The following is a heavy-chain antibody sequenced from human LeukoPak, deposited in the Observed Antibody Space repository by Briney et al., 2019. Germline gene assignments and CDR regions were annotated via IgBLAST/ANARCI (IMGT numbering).Heavy chain of an antibody. J-gene: IGHJ3*02. CDR1: GFTFSNYS. Sequence: GGSLRLSCAASGFTFSNYSMNWVRQAPGKGLEWVSYIRSSSSTIYYADSVKGRFTISRDNAKNSLYLQMNSLRAEDTAVYYCARAKRNGFDIWGQGTMVTVSS. V-gene: IGHV3-48*01. CDR3: ARAKRNGFDI. CDR2: IRSSSSTI.